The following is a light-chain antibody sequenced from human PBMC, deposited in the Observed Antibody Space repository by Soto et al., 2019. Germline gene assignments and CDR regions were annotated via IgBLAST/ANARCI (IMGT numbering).Light chain of an antibody. CDR1: SSDVGGYKH. Sequence: QSALTQPPSASGSPGQSVTISCTGTSSDVGGYKHVSWYQQHAGKAPKLMIFDVSKPPSGVPDRFSGTKSGNTTSLTVSGLHGEDDAYYYCTSFARLSNLLFGGGTKLTVL. J-gene: IGLJ2*01. V-gene: IGLV2-8*01. CDR3: TSFARLSNLL. CDR2: DVS.